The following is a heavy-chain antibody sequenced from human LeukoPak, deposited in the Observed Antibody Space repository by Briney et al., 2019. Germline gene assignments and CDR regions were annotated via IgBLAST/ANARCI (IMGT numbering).Heavy chain of an antibody. V-gene: IGHV3-23*01. Sequence: GGSLRLSCAASGFAFSSYAMSWVRQAPGKGLEWVSAISGSGGSTYYADSVKGRFTISRDNSKNTLYLQMNSLRAEDTAVYYCAKDPGRRNLFDPWGQGTLVTVSS. CDR3: AKDPGRRNLFDP. CDR2: ISGSGGST. CDR1: GFAFSSYA. J-gene: IGHJ5*02.